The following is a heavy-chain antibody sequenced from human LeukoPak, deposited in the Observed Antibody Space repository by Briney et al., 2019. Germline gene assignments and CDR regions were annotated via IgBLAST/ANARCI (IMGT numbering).Heavy chain of an antibody. CDR3: ARGPYSYDSSGAFDI. Sequence: SETLSLTCTVSGYSISSYYWSWIRQTPGKGLEWIGYIDYSGYTNYNPSLKTRVTISVDTSNNQFSLKLSSVTAADTAVYFCARGPYSYDSSGAFDIWGQGTMVTVSS. D-gene: IGHD3-22*01. CDR1: GYSISSYY. CDR2: IDYSGYT. J-gene: IGHJ3*02. V-gene: IGHV4-59*01.